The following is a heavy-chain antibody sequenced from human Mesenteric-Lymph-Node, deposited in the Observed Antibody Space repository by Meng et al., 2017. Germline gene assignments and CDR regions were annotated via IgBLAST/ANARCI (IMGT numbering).Heavy chain of an antibody. V-gene: IGHV4-34*01. J-gene: IGHJ1*01. CDR2: INQSVST. D-gene: IGHD1-26*01. Sequence: PSEALSPAGVCKGGSISSYHRSWNRRPPGRGLKSIGEINQSVSTNYTPSLKSPVTISVDTSQNQFSLKLSSVTAADTAVYFCARAAGAAEYFQHWGQGTLVTVSS. CDR1: GGSISSYH. CDR3: ARAAGAAEYFQH.